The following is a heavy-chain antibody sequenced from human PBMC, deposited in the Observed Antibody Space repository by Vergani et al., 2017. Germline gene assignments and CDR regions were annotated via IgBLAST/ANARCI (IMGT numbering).Heavy chain of an antibody. CDR2: ISYDGSNK. D-gene: IGHD2-15*01. J-gene: IGHJ6*02. CDR3: ARELGYCSGGSCYYYYGMDV. CDR1: GFTFSSYA. Sequence: QVQLVESGGGVVQPGRSLRLSCAASGFTFSSYAMHWVRQAPGKGLEWVAVISYDGSNKYYADSVKGRFTISRDNSKNTLYLQMNSLRAEDTAVYYCARELGYCSGGSCYYYYGMDVWGQGTTVTVSS. V-gene: IGHV3-30-3*01.